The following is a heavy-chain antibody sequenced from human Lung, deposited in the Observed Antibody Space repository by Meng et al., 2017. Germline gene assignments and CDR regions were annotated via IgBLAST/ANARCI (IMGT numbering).Heavy chain of an antibody. Sequence: QVHPVQSGAEVKKPGASVKVSCKSSDYTFTGYGVSWVRQAPGQGLEWMAWLGAHDGDRSHAPRFQGRVTVTADRLTATSFMELRNLRYDETAVYYCARGTPGRSYSDFWGQGTLVTVSS. J-gene: IGHJ4*02. CDR1: DYTFTGYG. CDR3: ARGTPGRSYSDF. CDR2: LGAHDGDR. D-gene: IGHD3-10*01. V-gene: IGHV1-18*04.